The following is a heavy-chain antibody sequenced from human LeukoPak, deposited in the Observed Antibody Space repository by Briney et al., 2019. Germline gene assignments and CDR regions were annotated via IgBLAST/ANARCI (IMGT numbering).Heavy chain of an antibody. V-gene: IGHV1-46*01. J-gene: IGHJ4*02. CDR1: GGTFSSYA. CDR3: ARNLVGIAARLGIDVGY. Sequence: ASVKVSCKASGGTFSSYAISWVRQAPGQGLEWMGIINPSGGSTSYAQKFQGRVTMTRDTSTSTVYMELSSLRSEDTAVYYCARNLVGIAARLGIDVGYWGQGTLVTVSS. D-gene: IGHD6-6*01. CDR2: INPSGGST.